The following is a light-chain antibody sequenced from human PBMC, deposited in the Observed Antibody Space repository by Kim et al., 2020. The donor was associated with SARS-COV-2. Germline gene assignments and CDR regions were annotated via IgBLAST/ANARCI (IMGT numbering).Light chain of an antibody. CDR2: DAS. Sequence: ASVGDRVTITCRASQSSSSWLAWYQQKPGKAPKLLIYDASSLESGVPSRFSGSGSGTEFTLTISSLQPDDFATYYCQQYNSYPVAFGQGTKVEIK. CDR1: QSSSSW. V-gene: IGKV1-5*01. CDR3: QQYNSYPVA. J-gene: IGKJ1*01.